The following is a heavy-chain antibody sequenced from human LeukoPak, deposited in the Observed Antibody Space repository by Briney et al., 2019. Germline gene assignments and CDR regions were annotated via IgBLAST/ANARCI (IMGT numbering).Heavy chain of an antibody. J-gene: IGHJ4*02. CDR1: GFTVSSNY. V-gene: IGHV3-53*01. D-gene: IGHD5-24*01. CDR2: IYGGGNI. CDR3: ARGAGYNYPYYFDY. Sequence: GGSLRLSCAASGFTVSSNYMNWVRQAPGKGLEWVSVIYGGGNIYYADSVKGRFTISRDNSKNTLYLQMNSLRAEDTAVYYCARGAGYNYPYYFDYWGQGTLVTVSS.